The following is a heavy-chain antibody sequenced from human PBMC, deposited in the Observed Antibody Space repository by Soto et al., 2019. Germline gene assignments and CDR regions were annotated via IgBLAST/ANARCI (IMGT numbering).Heavy chain of an antibody. Sequence: SETLSLTCTVSGASISGFYWSWIRQPPGKGLEWIGCIYSSGTTNYNPSLKSRVTISVDTPKNQFSLKLSSVTAADTAVYYCASWAEAARTRDTSWLVTRGQGTLVTVSS. D-gene: IGHD6-13*01. CDR2: IYSSGTT. CDR3: ASWAEAARTRDTSWLVT. CDR1: GASISGFY. J-gene: IGHJ4*02. V-gene: IGHV4-59*01.